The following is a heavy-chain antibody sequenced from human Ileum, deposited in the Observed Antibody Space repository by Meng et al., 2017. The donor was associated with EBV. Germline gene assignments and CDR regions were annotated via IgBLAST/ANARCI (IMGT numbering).Heavy chain of an antibody. CDR2: VYHRGDT. CDR3: GRDQGRELINH. Sequence: QGKRQGSGPGRVKPSGTLSPTCTVSGDSISSDIWWSWVRQPPGKGLEWIGEVYHRGDTNYNPSLKSRVDISVDKSKNQFYLSLFSVTAADTAVYYCGRDQGRELINHWGQGTLVTVSS. J-gene: IGHJ4*02. D-gene: IGHD1-7*01. CDR1: GDSISSDIW. V-gene: IGHV4-4*02.